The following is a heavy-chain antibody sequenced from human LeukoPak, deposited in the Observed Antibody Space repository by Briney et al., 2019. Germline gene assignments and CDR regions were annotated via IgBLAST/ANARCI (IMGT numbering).Heavy chain of an antibody. D-gene: IGHD3-22*01. J-gene: IGHJ3*02. CDR2: ISGSGDAP. CDR1: GFTFSSYA. CDR3: AKPQSPQWRRYDSHNDAFDI. V-gene: IGHV3-23*01. Sequence: PGGSLRLSCAASGFTFSSYAMTWVRQVPGKGLEWVSGISGSGDAPYYADSVKGRFTIYRDNSKNTLYLQMSSLRVEDTAVYYCAKPQSPQWRRYDSHNDAFDIWGHGTMVTVSS.